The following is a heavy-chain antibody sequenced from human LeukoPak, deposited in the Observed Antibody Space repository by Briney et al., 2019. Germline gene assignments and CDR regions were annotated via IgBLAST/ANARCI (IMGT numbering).Heavy chain of an antibody. CDR2: ISAYNGNT. Sequence: ASVKVSCKASGYGFTSYNIIWVRQAPGQGLEWIGWISAYNGNTNYAQKVQGRVTMTTDTSTSTAYMELRSLRSDDTAVYYCAKEASIAYYFDYWGQGTLVTVSS. CDR1: GYGFTSYN. D-gene: IGHD2-21*01. CDR3: AKEASIAYYFDY. J-gene: IGHJ4*02. V-gene: IGHV1-18*01.